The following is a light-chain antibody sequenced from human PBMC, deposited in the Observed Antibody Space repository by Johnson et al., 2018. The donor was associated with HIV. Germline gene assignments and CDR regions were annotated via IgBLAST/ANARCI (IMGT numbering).Light chain of an antibody. J-gene: IGLJ1*01. CDR1: SSNIGNNY. CDR2: ENN. CDR3: GTWDSSLSTYV. V-gene: IGLV1-51*02. Sequence: QSVLTQPPSVSAAPGQKVTISCSGSSSNIGNNYVSWYRQFPGTAPKLLIYENNKRPSGIPDRFSGSKSGTSATLGITALQTGDEADYYCGTWDSSLSTYVFGTATKVTVL.